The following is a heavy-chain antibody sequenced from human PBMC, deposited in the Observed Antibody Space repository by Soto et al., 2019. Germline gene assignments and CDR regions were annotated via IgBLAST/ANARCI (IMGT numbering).Heavy chain of an antibody. CDR2: FDPEDGET. D-gene: IGHD6-6*01. CDR3: ATLIAARPGVDY. J-gene: IGHJ4*02. CDR1: GYTLTELS. Sequence: ASVKVSCKVSGYTLTELSMHWVRQAPGKGLEWMGGFDPEDGETIYAQKFQGRVTMTEDTSTDTAYMEPSSLRSEDTAVYYCATLIAARPGVDYWGQGTLVTVSS. V-gene: IGHV1-24*01.